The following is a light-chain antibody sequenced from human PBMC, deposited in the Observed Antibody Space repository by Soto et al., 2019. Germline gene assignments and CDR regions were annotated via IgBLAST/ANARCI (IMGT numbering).Light chain of an antibody. CDR2: GAI. V-gene: IGKV1-39*01. CDR1: QSVSKY. CDR3: QQSYSTPGT. Sequence: DIQMTQSPSSLSASVGDRVTITCRASQSVSKYLNWYQQNPGKAPKLLIYGAISLHSGVPSRFSGSGSGTYFPLTISSLQPEDFASYYCQQSYSTPGTFGQGTKVEIK. J-gene: IGKJ1*01.